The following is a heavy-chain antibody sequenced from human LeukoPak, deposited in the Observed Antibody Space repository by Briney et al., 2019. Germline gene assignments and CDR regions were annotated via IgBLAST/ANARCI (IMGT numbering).Heavy chain of an antibody. V-gene: IGHV4-34*01. CDR3: ARKMGIAAAGPYDY. D-gene: IGHD6-13*01. CDR2: INHSGST. J-gene: IGHJ4*02. CDR1: GGSFSGYY. Sequence: PSETLSLTCAVYGGSFSGYYWSWIRQPPGKGLEWIGEINHSGSTNYNPSLKSRVTISVDTSKNQFSLKLSSVTAADTAVYYCARKMGIAAAGPYDYWGQGTLVTVSS.